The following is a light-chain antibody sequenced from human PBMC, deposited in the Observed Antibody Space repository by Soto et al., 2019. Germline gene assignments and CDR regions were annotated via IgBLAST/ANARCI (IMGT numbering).Light chain of an antibody. CDR1: QSVSSNY. Sequence: DIVVTQSPGTLSFSPGERATLSCRSRQSVSSNYLAWYQQKPDQAPRLVIYDVSGRATCIPDRFSGSGSGTDFTLSISRLEREGSAVYYWQQYGISPTFGQGDKLQI. V-gene: IGKV3-20*01. J-gene: IGKJ1*01. CDR3: QQYGISPT. CDR2: DVS.